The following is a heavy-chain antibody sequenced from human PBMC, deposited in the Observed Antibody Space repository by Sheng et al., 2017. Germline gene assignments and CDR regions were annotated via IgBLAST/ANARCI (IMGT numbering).Heavy chain of an antibody. Sequence: QVQLVQSGGEVKKPGASVKVSCKASDYSFTTHGITWVRQAPGQGLEWMGWIIPSLGIAKYAQKFQGRVTITADKSTSTVYMELSSLRSEDTAVYYCARDRGAKDAFDIWGQGTMVTVSS. D-gene: IGHD1-26*01. J-gene: IGHJ3*02. CDR2: IIPSLGIA. V-gene: IGHV1-69*04. CDR1: DYSFTTHG. CDR3: ARDRGAKDAFDI.